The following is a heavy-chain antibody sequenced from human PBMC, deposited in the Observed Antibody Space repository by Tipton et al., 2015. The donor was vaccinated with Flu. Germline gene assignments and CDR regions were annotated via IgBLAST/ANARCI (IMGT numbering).Heavy chain of an antibody. Sequence: TLSLTCTVSGGSISSYYWSWIRQSPGMGLEWIGYIYYSGSTNYNPSLKSRVTISFDTSKNQFSLKLSSVTAADTAVYYCASKVANWGVWEPLDYWGHGTLVTVSS. CDR3: ASKVANWGVWEPLDY. V-gene: IGHV4-59*01. CDR2: IYYSGST. D-gene: IGHD7-27*01. J-gene: IGHJ4*01. CDR1: GGSISSYY.